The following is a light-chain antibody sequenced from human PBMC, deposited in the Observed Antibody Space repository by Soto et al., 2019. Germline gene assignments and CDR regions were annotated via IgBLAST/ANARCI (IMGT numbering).Light chain of an antibody. CDR3: QQANSSTLT. V-gene: IGKV1-12*01. CDR2: AAS. CDR1: QGISSW. Sequence: DIHMTQSPSSVSASVGDTFSITCRASQGISSWLAWYQQKPGKAPKLLIYAASSLQSGVPSRFRGSGYGTDLTLTISSLKNEDFATYYCQQANSSTLTFGGGTKVDIK. J-gene: IGKJ4*01.